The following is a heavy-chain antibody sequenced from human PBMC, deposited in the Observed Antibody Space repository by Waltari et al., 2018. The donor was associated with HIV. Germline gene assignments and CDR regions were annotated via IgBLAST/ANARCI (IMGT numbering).Heavy chain of an antibody. J-gene: IGHJ4*02. CDR1: GFMLSSHS. CDR3: ASLTMATGPDY. D-gene: IGHD3-10*01. Sequence: EVQLVESGGGLVQPGGSLRLSCAASGFMLSSHSMNWVRQAPGKGLEWLSYITSNSDTIYYADSVKGRFTISRDNAKNSLYLQMNSLRAEDTAMYYCASLTMATGPDYWGQGTMVTVSS. CDR2: ITSNSDTI. V-gene: IGHV3-48*01.